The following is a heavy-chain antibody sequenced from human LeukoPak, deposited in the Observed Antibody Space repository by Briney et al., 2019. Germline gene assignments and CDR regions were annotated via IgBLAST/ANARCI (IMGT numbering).Heavy chain of an antibody. J-gene: IGHJ4*02. D-gene: IGHD5-18*01. V-gene: IGHV4-31*03. CDR1: GGSISSGGYY. CDR3: ARSLGYSYGDYYFDY. CDR2: IYYSGST. Sequence: SETLSLTCTVSGGSISSGGYYWSWIRQHPGKGLEWIGYIYYSGSTCYNPSLKSRVTISVDTSKNQFSLKLSSVTAADTAVYYCARSLGYSYGDYYFDYWGQGTLVTVSS.